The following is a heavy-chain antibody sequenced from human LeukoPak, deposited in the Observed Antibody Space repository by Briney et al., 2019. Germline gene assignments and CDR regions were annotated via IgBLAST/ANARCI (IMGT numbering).Heavy chain of an antibody. Sequence: GGSLRLSCAASGFTFSSSAMHWVRQAPGKGLEWVSFISRSSDLIYYADSVKGRFTISRDNAKNSLYLQMNSLRAEDTAVYYCARGGSYSNYWGQGTLVTVSS. CDR3: ARGGSYSNY. V-gene: IGHV3-21*05. D-gene: IGHD1-26*01. CDR1: GFTFSSSA. J-gene: IGHJ4*02. CDR2: ISRSSDLI.